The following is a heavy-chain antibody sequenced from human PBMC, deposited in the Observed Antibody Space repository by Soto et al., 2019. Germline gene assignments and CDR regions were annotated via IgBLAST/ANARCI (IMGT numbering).Heavy chain of an antibody. CDR2: INHSGST. CDR1: GGPFSGYY. CDR3: ARGLVVVVASEGFDY. D-gene: IGHD2-15*01. V-gene: IGHV4-34*01. J-gene: IGHJ4*02. Sequence: PSETLSLTCAVYGGPFSGYYWSWIRQPPGKGLEWIGEINHSGSTNYNPSLKSRVTISVDTSKNQFSLKLSSVTAADTAVYYCARGLVVVVASEGFDYWGQGTLVTVSS.